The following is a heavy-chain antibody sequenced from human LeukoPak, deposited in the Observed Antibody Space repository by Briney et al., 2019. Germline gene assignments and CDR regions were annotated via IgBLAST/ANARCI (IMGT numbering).Heavy chain of an antibody. J-gene: IGHJ4*02. V-gene: IGHV1-24*01. CDR3: ATVGVRGITFDY. Sequence: ASVKVSCKVSGYTLTELSLHWVRQAPGKGLEWMGGFDPEDGEAIYAHKFQGRVTMTEDMELSSLRSEDTAVYYCATVGVRGITFDYWGPGNLVTVSS. D-gene: IGHD3-10*01. CDR1: GYTLTELS. CDR2: FDPEDGEA.